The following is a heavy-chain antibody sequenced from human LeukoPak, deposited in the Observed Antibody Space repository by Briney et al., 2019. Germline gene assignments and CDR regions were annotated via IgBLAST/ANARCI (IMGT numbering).Heavy chain of an antibody. D-gene: IGHD3-10*01. CDR2: INPNSGGT. CDR3: VRNIWFGEFTASNCFDP. J-gene: IGHJ5*02. CDR1: GYTFTGYY. Sequence: ASVKVSCKTSGYTFTGYYLHCVRQAPGQGLEWMGWINPNSGGTNYAQKFQGRVTMTRDTSFSTAYMELSRLRSDDSAVYYCVRNIWFGEFTASNCFDPWGQGTLVTVSS. V-gene: IGHV1-2*02.